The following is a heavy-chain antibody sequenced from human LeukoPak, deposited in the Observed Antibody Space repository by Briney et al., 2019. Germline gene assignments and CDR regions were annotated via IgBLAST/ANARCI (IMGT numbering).Heavy chain of an antibody. CDR2: ISYDGSNK. J-gene: IGHJ4*02. CDR1: GFTFSSYA. CDR3: ARELGTGFDS. V-gene: IGHV3-30*04. Sequence: PGGSLRLSCAASGFTFSSYAMHWVRQAPGKGLEWVAVISYDGSNKYYADSVKGRFTTSRDNSKNTLYLQMNSLRAEDTAVFYCARELGTGFDSWGQGTLVTVSS.